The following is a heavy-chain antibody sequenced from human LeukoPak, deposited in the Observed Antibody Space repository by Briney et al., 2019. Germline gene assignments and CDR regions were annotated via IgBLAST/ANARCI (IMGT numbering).Heavy chain of an antibody. Sequence: GGSLRLSCAASGFTFSSYSMNWVRQAPGMGLEWVSYISSSSSTIYYADSEKGRFTISRDNAKNSLYLQMNSLRAEDTAVYYCARVPITMVRGVIDYWGQGTLVTVSS. D-gene: IGHD3-10*01. CDR2: ISSSSSTI. CDR1: GFTFSSYS. CDR3: ARVPITMVRGVIDY. V-gene: IGHV3-48*04. J-gene: IGHJ4*02.